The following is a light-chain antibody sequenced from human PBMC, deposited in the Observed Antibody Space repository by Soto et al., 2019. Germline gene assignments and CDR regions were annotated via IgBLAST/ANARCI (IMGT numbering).Light chain of an antibody. Sequence: EIVMKQSPATLSVSPGERATLSCRASQSVSGNLAWYQQKPGQAPSLLIYGASTRATGLPARFSGSGSGTEFTLTISSLQSEDFAVYYCQQYNNWLITFGQGTRLEIK. V-gene: IGKV3-15*01. CDR3: QQYNNWLIT. CDR1: QSVSGN. CDR2: GAS. J-gene: IGKJ5*01.